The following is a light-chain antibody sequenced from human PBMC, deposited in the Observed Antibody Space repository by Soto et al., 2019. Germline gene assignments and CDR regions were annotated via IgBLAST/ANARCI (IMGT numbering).Light chain of an antibody. CDR1: QGISNW. Sequence: DIQMTQSPSSVSASVGDRFTITWRSSQGISNWLAWYQQKPGEAPKLLIYKASTLKSGVPSRFSGSGSGTEFTLTISSLQPDDFATYYCQHYNSYSEAFGQGTKVDI. J-gene: IGKJ1*01. CDR2: KAS. V-gene: IGKV1-5*03. CDR3: QHYNSYSEA.